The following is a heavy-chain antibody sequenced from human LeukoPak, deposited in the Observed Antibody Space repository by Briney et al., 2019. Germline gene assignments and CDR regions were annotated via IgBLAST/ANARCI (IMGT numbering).Heavy chain of an antibody. D-gene: IGHD1-26*01. V-gene: IGHV3-9*01. Sequence: GGSLRLSCAASGFSFDDYAMNWVRQAPGKGLEWVSGISWNSGSIGYADSVKGRFTISRDNAKNSLYLQMNSLRAEDTALYYCAKAASGSYRRGYFDYWGQGTLVTVSS. CDR3: AKAASGSYRRGYFDY. CDR2: ISWNSGSI. CDR1: GFSFDDYA. J-gene: IGHJ4*02.